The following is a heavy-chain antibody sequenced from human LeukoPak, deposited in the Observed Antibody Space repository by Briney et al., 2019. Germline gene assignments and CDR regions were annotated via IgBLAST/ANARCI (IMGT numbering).Heavy chain of an antibody. CDR1: GYTFTDYY. D-gene: IGHD3-9*01. V-gene: IGHV1-2*02. CDR2: INPYSGGT. CDR3: ARAVGYDILTGPDAFDI. J-gene: IGHJ3*02. Sequence: GASVKVSCNTSGYTFTDYYIHWVRQAPGQGLEWMGWINPYSGGTNYAQTFQGRVTMTRDTSISTAYMELSRLRSDDTAVYYCARAVGYDILTGPDAFDIWGQGTMVTVSS.